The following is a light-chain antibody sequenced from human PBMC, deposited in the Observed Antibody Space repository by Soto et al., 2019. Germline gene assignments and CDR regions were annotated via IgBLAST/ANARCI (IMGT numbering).Light chain of an antibody. CDR1: ISDVGGYNY. Sequence: QSVLTQPASVSGSPGQSITISCTGTISDVGGYNYVSWYQQHPGKAPKLLIYDVPYRPSGVSDRFSGSKSVNTASLTISRLQAEDEADYYCSSYTSNNNLDVIIGGGTKVTVL. CDR2: DVP. V-gene: IGLV2-14*03. J-gene: IGLJ2*01. CDR3: SSYTSNNNLDVI.